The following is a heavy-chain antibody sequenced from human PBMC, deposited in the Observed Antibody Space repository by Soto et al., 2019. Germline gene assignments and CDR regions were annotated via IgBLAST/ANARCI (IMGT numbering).Heavy chain of an antibody. J-gene: IGHJ2*01. V-gene: IGHV3-49*03. Sequence: GGSLRLSCTASGFTFGDYAMGWFRRAPGKGLEWVGFIRSNTFGGTTVYAASVKGRFTISRDDSKSIAYLQMNSLKTEDTAMFFFSRYRDLLDLHSFPTRRSSDL. CDR3: SRYRDLLDLHSFPTRRSSDL. CDR2: IRSNTFGGTT. CDR1: GFTFGDYA. D-gene: IGHD1-1*01.